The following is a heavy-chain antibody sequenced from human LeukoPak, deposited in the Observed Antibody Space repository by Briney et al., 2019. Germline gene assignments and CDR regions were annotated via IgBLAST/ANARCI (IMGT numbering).Heavy chain of an antibody. J-gene: IGHJ2*01. Sequence: GGSLRLSCAASGFIFTHCGFHWVRQAPGKGLEWVAVIGVDGTMKYYAESVKGRFTISRDNSRNTLYLQMNSLRAEDTAVYYCVLVVVPAAVWHFDLWGRGTLVTVSS. CDR2: IGVDGTMK. CDR1: GFIFTHCG. CDR3: VLVVVPAAVWHFDL. D-gene: IGHD2-2*01. V-gene: IGHV3-33*01.